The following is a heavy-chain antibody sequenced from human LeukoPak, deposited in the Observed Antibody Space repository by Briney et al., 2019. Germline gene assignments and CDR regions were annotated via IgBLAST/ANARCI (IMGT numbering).Heavy chain of an antibody. CDR3: ANGAFRLYYIDV. CDR1: GFTFSNYW. V-gene: IGHV3-74*01. J-gene: IGHJ4*02. D-gene: IGHD3-16*01. CDR2: INTDGSST. Sequence: TGGSLRLSCAASGFTFSNYWMHWVRQAPGKGLVWVSRINTDGSSTNYADSVKGRFTISRDNAKNSVYLQMNSLRAEDTAVYYCANGAFRLYYIDVWGQGTLVTVSS.